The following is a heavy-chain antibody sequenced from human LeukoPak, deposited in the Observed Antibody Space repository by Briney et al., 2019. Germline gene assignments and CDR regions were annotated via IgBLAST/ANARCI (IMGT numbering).Heavy chain of an antibody. Sequence: GGSLRLSCAGSGFTFSSYSMNWVRQAPGKVLEWVSSISSGSNYIYYADSMKGRFTISRDNAKNSLYLQMNSLRAEDTAVYYCARERGYSYGGPVDYWGQGTLVTVSS. D-gene: IGHD5-18*01. CDR1: GFTFSSYS. CDR3: ARERGYSYGGPVDY. J-gene: IGHJ4*02. CDR2: ISSGSNYI. V-gene: IGHV3-21*01.